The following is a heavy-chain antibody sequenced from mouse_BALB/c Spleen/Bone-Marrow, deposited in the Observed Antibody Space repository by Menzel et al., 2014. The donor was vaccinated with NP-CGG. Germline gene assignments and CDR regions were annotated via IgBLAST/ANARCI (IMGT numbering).Heavy chain of an antibody. V-gene: IGHV2-2*02. Sequence: VHLVESGPGLVQPSQSLSITCTVSGFSLTSYGVHWVRQSPGKGLEWLGVIWGGGSTDYNAAFISRLSISKDNSKSQVFFKMNSLQANDTAMYYCARYGSILDYWGQGTTLTVSS. CDR2: IWGGGST. CDR1: GFSLTSYG. CDR3: ARYGSILDY. D-gene: IGHD1-1*01. J-gene: IGHJ2*01.